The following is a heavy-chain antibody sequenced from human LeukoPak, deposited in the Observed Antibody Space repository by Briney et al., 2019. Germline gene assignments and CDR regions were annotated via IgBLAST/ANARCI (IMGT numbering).Heavy chain of an antibody. J-gene: IGHJ3*02. Sequence: GGSLRLSCAASGLTVSSNYMSWVRQAPGKGLEWVSVIYSGGSTYYADSVKGRFTISRDNSKNTLYLQMNSLRAEDTAVYYCAKDISGWYGSFAFDIWGQGTMVTVSS. V-gene: IGHV3-53*01. D-gene: IGHD6-19*01. CDR1: GLTVSSNY. CDR2: IYSGGST. CDR3: AKDISGWYGSFAFDI.